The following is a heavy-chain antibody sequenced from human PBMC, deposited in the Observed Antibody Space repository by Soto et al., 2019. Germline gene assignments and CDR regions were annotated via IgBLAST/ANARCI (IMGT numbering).Heavy chain of an antibody. CDR1: GYTFTNYA. Sequence: QVQLVQSGAEEKKPGASVKVSCKASGYTFTNYAMHWVRQAPGQRLEWMGWINAGNGNTKYSQKFQGRVTITRDTSASTAYMELSSLRCEDTAVYYCARVSGYYLPDYWGQGTLVTVSS. CDR2: INAGNGNT. J-gene: IGHJ4*02. V-gene: IGHV1-3*05. CDR3: ARVSGYYLPDY. D-gene: IGHD5-12*01.